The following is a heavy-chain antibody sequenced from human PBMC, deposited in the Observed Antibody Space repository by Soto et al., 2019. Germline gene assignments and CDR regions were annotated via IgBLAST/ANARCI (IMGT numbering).Heavy chain of an antibody. V-gene: IGHV1-8*01. Sequence: GASVKVSCKASGYTFTSYDINWVRQATGQGLEWMGWMNPNSGNTGYAQKFQGRVTMTRNTSISTAYMELSSLRSEDTAVYYCAXGPRYDFWSGPLGGMDVWGQGTTVTVSS. CDR2: MNPNSGNT. CDR3: AXGPRYDFWSGPLGGMDV. CDR1: GYTFTSYD. D-gene: IGHD3-3*01. J-gene: IGHJ6*02.